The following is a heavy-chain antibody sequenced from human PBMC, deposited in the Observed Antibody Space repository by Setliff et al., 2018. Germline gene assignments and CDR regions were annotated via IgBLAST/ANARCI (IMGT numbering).Heavy chain of an antibody. V-gene: IGHV1-18*01. CDR1: GYTFTSYG. Sequence: ASVKVSCKASGYTFTSYGINWVRQAPGQGLEWMGWISSYNGNTNYAQNLQGRVTMTTDTSTSTAYMELRSLTSDDTAVYYCARYITGTTPADYWGQGTLVTVSS. D-gene: IGHD1-7*01. CDR3: ARYITGTTPADY. J-gene: IGHJ4*02. CDR2: ISSYNGNT.